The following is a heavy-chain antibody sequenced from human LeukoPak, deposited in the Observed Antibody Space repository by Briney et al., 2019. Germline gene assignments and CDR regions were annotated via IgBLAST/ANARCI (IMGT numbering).Heavy chain of an antibody. V-gene: IGHV3-53*01. CDR2: IYSGGST. Sequence: PGGSLRLSCAASGFTVSSNYMSWVRQAPGKGLEWVSVIYSGGSTYYADSVKGRFTISRDNSKNTLYLQMNSLRAEDTAVYYCAKDPPFYDFWSGVWFDPWGQGTLVTVSS. D-gene: IGHD3-3*01. J-gene: IGHJ5*02. CDR1: GFTVSSNY. CDR3: AKDPPFYDFWSGVWFDP.